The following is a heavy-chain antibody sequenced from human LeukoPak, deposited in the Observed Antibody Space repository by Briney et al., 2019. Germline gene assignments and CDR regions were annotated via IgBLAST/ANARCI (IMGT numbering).Heavy chain of an antibody. CDR1: GFTFSSYA. Sequence: GGSLRLSCAASGFTFSSYAMRWVRQAPGKGLEWVSAISGSGGSTYYADSVKGRFTISRDNSKNTLYLQMNSLRAEDTAVYYCAKDMYSGYDYPYYFDYWGQGTLVTVSS. J-gene: IGHJ4*02. V-gene: IGHV3-23*01. CDR2: ISGSGGST. D-gene: IGHD5-12*01. CDR3: AKDMYSGYDYPYYFDY.